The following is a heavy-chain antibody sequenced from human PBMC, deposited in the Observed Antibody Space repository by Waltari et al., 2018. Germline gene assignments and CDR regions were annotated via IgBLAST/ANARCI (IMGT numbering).Heavy chain of an antibody. CDR1: GFTFSNAW. CDR3: TTGSVEGY. V-gene: IGHV3-15*01. CDR2: IKIKAHGETT. J-gene: IGHJ4*02. D-gene: IGHD2-15*01. Sequence: EVQLVESGGGLVKPGGSLRLSCAASGFTFSNAWMNWVRQAPGKGLEWGARIKIKAHGETTDYAAPVRGRFTISRDDSKNTLYLQMNSLKTEDAAVYYCTTGSVEGYWGQGTLVTVSS.